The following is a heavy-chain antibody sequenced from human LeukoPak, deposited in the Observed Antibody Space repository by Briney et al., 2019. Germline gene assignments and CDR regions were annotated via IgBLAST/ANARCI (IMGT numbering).Heavy chain of an antibody. D-gene: IGHD3-3*01. CDR2: IKQDGSEK. J-gene: IGHJ5*02. CDR3: ARDPGGVAPENWFDP. Sequence: GGSLRLSCAASGFTFISYWMSWVRQAPGKGLEWVANIKQDGSEKYYVDSVKGRFTISRDNAKNSLYLQMNSLRAEDTAVYYCARDPGGVAPENWFDPWGQGTLVTVSS. CDR1: GFTFISYW. V-gene: IGHV3-7*01.